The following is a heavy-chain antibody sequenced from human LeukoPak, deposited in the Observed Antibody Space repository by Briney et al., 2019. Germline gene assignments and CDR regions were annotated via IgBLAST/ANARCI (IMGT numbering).Heavy chain of an antibody. CDR1: GFTFSSYA. CDR2: ITSSGGST. CDR3: AKDEWELQYYFDY. D-gene: IGHD1-26*01. J-gene: IGHJ4*02. V-gene: IGHV3-23*01. Sequence: GGSLRLSCAASGFTFSSYAMTWVRQAPGKGLEWVSGITSSGGSTYYADSVKGRFTISRDNSKNTLYLQMNSLRAEDTAIYYCAKDEWELQYYFDYWGQGTLVTVSS.